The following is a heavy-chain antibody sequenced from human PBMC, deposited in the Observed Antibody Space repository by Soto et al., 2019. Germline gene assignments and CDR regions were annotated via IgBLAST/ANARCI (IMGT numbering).Heavy chain of an antibody. J-gene: IGHJ4*02. CDR3: ARGEWDIVVVPAAIFH. Sequence: GGSLRLSCAASGFTFSSYGMHWVRQAPGKGLEWVAVIWYDGSNKYYADSVKGRFTISRDNSKNTLYLQMNSLRAEDTAVYYCARGEWDIVVVPAAIFHWGQGTLVTVSS. CDR1: GFTFSSYG. V-gene: IGHV3-33*01. D-gene: IGHD2-2*01. CDR2: IWYDGSNK.